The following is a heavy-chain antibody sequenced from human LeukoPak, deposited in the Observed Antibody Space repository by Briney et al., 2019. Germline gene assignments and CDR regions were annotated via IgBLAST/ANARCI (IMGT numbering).Heavy chain of an antibody. V-gene: IGHV3-33*06. J-gene: IGHJ4*02. D-gene: IGHD6-13*01. CDR3: AKVVQYTASTGTGLDY. Sequence: GRSLRLSCAASGFIFSNYGMHWVRQAPGKGLDGVAVIWYDGSYKYYADSVKGRFTISRDNSKNTLYLQMNSLRAEDTAIYYCAKVVQYTASTGTGLDYWGQGTLVTVSS. CDR1: GFIFSNYG. CDR2: IWYDGSYK.